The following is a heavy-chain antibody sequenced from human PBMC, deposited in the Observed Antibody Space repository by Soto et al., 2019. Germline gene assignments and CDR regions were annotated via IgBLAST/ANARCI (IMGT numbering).Heavy chain of an antibody. CDR2: IYSSGST. CDR1: GGSISNYY. Sequence: SETLSLTCTVYGGSISNYYWSWIRQPAGKGLEWIGRIYSSGSTNYNPSLKSRVTVSVDKSKNQFSLKLSSVTAADTAVYFCAGDQGYYYSGVDVWGQGTTVTVSS. CDR3: AGDQGYYYSGVDV. J-gene: IGHJ6*02. V-gene: IGHV4-4*07.